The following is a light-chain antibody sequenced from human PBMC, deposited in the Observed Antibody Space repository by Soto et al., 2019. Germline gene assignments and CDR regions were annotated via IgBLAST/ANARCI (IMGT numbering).Light chain of an antibody. CDR1: QNINSW. J-gene: IGKJ1*01. CDR3: QQYNVYSWT. Sequence: TLSASVGDRVTITCRASQNINSWLAWYQQKPGKAPKLLIYEASSLEKGVPARFGGSGSGTEFTLTISSLQPDDFATYYCQQYNVYSWTFGQGTKVDIK. CDR2: EAS. V-gene: IGKV1-5*03.